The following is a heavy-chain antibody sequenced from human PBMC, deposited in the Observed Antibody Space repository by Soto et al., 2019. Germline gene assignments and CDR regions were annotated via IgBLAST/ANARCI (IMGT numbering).Heavy chain of an antibody. CDR3: AADLDGMLLGLGAFDI. CDR2: INAGNGNT. V-gene: IGHV1-3*01. J-gene: IGHJ3*02. D-gene: IGHD3-16*01. Sequence: ASVKVSWKASGYTFTSCAMHWGRHAPGQRLEWMGWINAGNGNTKYSQKFQGRVTITRDTSASTAYMELSSLRSEDTAVYYCAADLDGMLLGLGAFDIWGQGTMVTVSS. CDR1: GYTFTSCA.